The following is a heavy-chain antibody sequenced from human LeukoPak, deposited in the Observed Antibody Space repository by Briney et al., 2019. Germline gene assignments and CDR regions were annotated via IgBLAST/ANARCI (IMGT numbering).Heavy chain of an antibody. CDR1: GYTFTDYY. CDR2: INPNSGAT. D-gene: IGHD3-10*01. J-gene: IGHJ3*02. CDR3: ARPFGSGRRDAFAI. V-gene: IGHV1-2*02. Sequence: ASVKVSCMASGYTFTDYYMHWVRQAPGQGLEWMGWINPNSGATNSAQKFQGRVSMTRDTSISTAYMELNRLRSDDTAVYYCARPFGSGRRDAFAIWGQGTVVTVSS.